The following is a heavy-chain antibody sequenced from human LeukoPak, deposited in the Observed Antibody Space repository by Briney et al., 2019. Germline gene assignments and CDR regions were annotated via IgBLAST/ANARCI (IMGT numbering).Heavy chain of an antibody. Sequence: GGSLRLSCAPSGFMFNDYALHWVRQAPGKGLEWVSSISWNSGNMYYVDSVKGRFTISRDNTKNSLSLQMNSLIPEDTALYYCAKGPGLGAGKRYLDLWGRGTLVIVSS. J-gene: IGHJ2*01. V-gene: IGHV3-9*01. CDR3: AKGPGLGAGKRYLDL. CDR1: GFMFNDYA. D-gene: IGHD6-13*01. CDR2: ISWNSGNM.